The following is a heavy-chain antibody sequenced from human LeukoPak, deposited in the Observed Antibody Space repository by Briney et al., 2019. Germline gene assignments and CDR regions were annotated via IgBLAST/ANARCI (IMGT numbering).Heavy chain of an antibody. CDR1: GASISSTNSY. Sequence: PSETLSLTCSVPGASISSTNSYWGWVRQPPGKGLEWIGSIYHRGTTYSNPSLKSRVTISVDTSMNRFSLKLSSVTAADTAVYYCARGYYYGSGSYYFDYWGQGTLVTVSS. D-gene: IGHD3-10*01. V-gene: IGHV4-39*02. CDR2: IYHRGTT. CDR3: ARGYYYGSGSYYFDY. J-gene: IGHJ4*02.